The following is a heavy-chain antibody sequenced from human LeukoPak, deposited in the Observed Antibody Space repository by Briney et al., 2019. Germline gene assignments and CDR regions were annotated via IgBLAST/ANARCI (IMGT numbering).Heavy chain of an antibody. CDR1: GYTFTSYY. J-gene: IGHJ4*02. D-gene: IGHD6-19*01. CDR3: ARTYSSGWYFAY. Sequence: GGSLRLSCAASGYTFTSYYMHWVRQAPGRGLEWMGIINPRGGSTSYAQKFQGRVTMTRDMSTSTVYMELSSLRSEDTAVYYCARTYSSGWYFAYWGQGTLVTVSS. V-gene: IGHV1-46*01. CDR2: INPRGGST.